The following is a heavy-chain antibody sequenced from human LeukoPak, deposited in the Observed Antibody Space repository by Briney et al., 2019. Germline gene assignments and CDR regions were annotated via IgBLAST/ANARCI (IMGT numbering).Heavy chain of an antibody. Sequence: ASVKVSCMASGYTFTSYGIRWVRQAPGQGLKWMGWISAYKGDTNYAQKLQGTVTMTTDTSTSTAYMELRSLRSDDTAVYYCGVGSGGHCSSTSCAGGYYYYGMDVWGKGTTVTVSS. J-gene: IGHJ6*04. CDR2: ISAYKGDT. CDR3: GVGSGGHCSSTSCAGGYYYYGMDV. CDR1: GYTFTSYG. D-gene: IGHD2-2*01. V-gene: IGHV1-18*04.